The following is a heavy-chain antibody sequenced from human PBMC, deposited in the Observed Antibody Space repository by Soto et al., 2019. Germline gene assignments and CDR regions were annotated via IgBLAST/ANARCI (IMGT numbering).Heavy chain of an antibody. CDR2: IIPVLGIV. V-gene: IGHV1-69*04. CDR1: GGTFTRYS. CDR3: ARDGPATTRRHFDS. J-gene: IGHJ4*02. D-gene: IGHD1-1*01. Sequence: QVQLVQSGAEVKKPGSSVKVSCEASGGTFTRYSITWVRQAPGQGLEWMGRIIPVLGIVNYAQKFQGRVTITADKSTTTVYMELSSLRSEDTAVYYCARDGPATTRRHFDSWGQGTLVTVSS.